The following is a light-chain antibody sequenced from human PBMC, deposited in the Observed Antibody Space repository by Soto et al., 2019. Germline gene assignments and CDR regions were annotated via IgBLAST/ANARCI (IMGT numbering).Light chain of an antibody. CDR3: QHYGRSPPYT. V-gene: IGKV3-20*01. Sequence: EIVLTQSPGTLSLSPGERATLSCGASQSVTRSYLSWFQQKPGQAPRLLIYGASSRATDIPDRFSGSGSGTDFTLTISRLEPEDFAVYYCQHYGRSPPYTFGQGTKLEIK. J-gene: IGKJ2*01. CDR1: QSVTRSY. CDR2: GAS.